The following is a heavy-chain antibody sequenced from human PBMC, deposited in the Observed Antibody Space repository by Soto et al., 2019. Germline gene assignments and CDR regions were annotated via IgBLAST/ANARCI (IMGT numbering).Heavy chain of an antibody. CDR1: GFPFSTYA. CDR3: VKGQKSTPFYGAGSLDY. CDR2: TSGSGGST. Sequence: EVQLLESGGGLVQPGGSLRLSCAASGFPFSTYAMNWVRQAPGKGLEWVSVTSGSGGSTYYGDTVRGRFTISRDNPKNTLYLQMTGLSAADTAVYYCVKGQKSTPFYGAGSLDYGGEGTLVTVSS. D-gene: IGHD3-10*01. V-gene: IGHV3-23*01. J-gene: IGHJ4*02.